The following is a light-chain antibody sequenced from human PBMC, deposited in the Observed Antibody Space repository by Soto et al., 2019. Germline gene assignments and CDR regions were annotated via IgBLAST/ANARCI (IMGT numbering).Light chain of an antibody. CDR2: GTD. V-gene: IGLV7-46*01. J-gene: IGLJ1*01. CDR1: TGTVTSGHY. CDR3: LLNYSDGRGV. Sequence: QAVVTQEPSLTVSPGGTVTLTCGSSTGTVTSGHYPYWFQQKPGQAPRTLIFGTDNKHSWTPARFSGSLLGGKAALTLSGAQPEDEADYYCLLNYSDGRGVFGPGTKLTVL.